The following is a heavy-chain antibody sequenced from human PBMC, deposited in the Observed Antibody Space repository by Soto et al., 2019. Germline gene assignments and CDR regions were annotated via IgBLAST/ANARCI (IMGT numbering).Heavy chain of an antibody. V-gene: IGHV4-59*08. CDR1: GGSISSYY. Sequence: SETLSLTCTVSGGSISSYYWSWIRQPPGKGLEWIGYIYYSGSTNYNPSLKSRVTISVDTSKNQFSLKLSSVTAADTAVYYCARTPNRYCSSTSCLRGGIDYWGQGTLVTVSS. D-gene: IGHD2-2*01. J-gene: IGHJ4*02. CDR3: ARTPNRYCSSTSCLRGGIDY. CDR2: IYYSGST.